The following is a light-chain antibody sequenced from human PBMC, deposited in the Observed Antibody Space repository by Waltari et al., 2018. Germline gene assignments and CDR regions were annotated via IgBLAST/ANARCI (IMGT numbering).Light chain of an antibody. V-gene: IGLV2-14*03. CDR3: ISYTTSDTMI. CDR2: DVS. J-gene: IGLJ2*01. Sequence: QSALTQPASVSGSPGQSITISCTGTSSDVGAYNYVSWYQQHPGKVPKLLIYDVSHRPSGVSFRFPGSKSDNPASLTISGLQAEDEADYYCISYTTSDTMIFGGGTKLTVL. CDR1: SSDVGAYNY.